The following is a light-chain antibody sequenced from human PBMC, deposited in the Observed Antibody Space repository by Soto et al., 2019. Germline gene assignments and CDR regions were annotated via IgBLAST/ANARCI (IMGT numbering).Light chain of an antibody. CDR2: DAS. CDR3: QQYNSYSRT. CDR1: QSISSW. V-gene: IGKV1-5*01. J-gene: IGKJ1*01. Sequence: IKMTQSPSSLSASVGATGPITCRASQSISSWLAWYQQKPGKAPKLLIYDASSLESGVPSRFSGSGSGTEFTLTISSLQPDDFATYYCQQYNSYSRTFGQGTKVDIK.